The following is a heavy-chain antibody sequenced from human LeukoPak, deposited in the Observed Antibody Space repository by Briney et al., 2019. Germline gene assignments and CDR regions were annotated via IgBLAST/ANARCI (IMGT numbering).Heavy chain of an antibody. CDR1: GFTLSSYA. J-gene: IGHJ4*02. Sequence: QPGGSLRLSCAASGFTLSSYAMSWVRQAPGKGLEWVSAISGSGGSTYYADSVKGRFTISRDNSKNTLYLQMNSLRAEDTAVYYCAKLGRVVVAASSEIDYWGQGTLVTVSS. V-gene: IGHV3-23*01. CDR2: ISGSGGST. D-gene: IGHD2-15*01. CDR3: AKLGRVVVAASSEIDY.